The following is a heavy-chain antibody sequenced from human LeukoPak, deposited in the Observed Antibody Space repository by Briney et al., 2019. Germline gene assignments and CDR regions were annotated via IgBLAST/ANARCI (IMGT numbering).Heavy chain of an antibody. CDR3: AKGMRGDPVVYWYFDL. Sequence: QPGGSLRLSCAASGFLFSRYWMSWVRQAPGKGLEWVANIKEDGSEKYYVESMKGRFTISRDNSKNTLYLQMNSLRAEDTAVYYCAKGMRGDPVVYWYFDLWGRGTLVTVSS. D-gene: IGHD2-21*01. CDR1: GFLFSRYW. J-gene: IGHJ2*01. CDR2: IKEDGSEK. V-gene: IGHV3-7*03.